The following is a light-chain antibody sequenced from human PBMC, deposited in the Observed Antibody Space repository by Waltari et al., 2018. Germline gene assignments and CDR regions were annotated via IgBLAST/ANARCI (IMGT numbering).Light chain of an antibody. CDR3: QQYDSTPLT. CDR2: WAS. Sequence: DIVMTQSPDSLAVSLGERATINCKSSQSVLYSSNNKNYLAWYQQKPGQPPKLLIYWASTRESGVADRVSGSGSGTDVTLTISSLQAEDVAVYYCQQYDSTPLTFGGGTKVEIK. J-gene: IGKJ4*01. CDR1: QSVLYSSNNKNY. V-gene: IGKV4-1*01.